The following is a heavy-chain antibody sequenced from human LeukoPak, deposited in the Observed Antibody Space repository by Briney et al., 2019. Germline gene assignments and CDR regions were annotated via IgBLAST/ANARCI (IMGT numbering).Heavy chain of an antibody. CDR1: GFTFSSYS. D-gene: IGHD1-26*01. V-gene: IGHV3-48*01. CDR3: ARDEAYSGTYATT. Sequence: GGSLRPSCAASGFTFSSYSMNWVRQAPGKGLEWISYISSSSGTLFYADSVKGRFTISRDNAKNSLYLQMNSLKAEDTAVYYCARDEAYSGTYATTWGRGTLVTVSS. CDR2: ISSSSGTL. J-gene: IGHJ5*02.